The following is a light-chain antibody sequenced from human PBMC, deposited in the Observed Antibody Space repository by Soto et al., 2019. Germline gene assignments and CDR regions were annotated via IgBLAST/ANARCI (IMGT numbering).Light chain of an antibody. J-gene: IGLJ1*01. CDR1: SSNIGSNT. CDR2: SND. CDR3: AAWDDTLNGYV. V-gene: IGLV1-44*01. Sequence: QPVLTQPPSASGTPGQRVTISCSGSSSNIGSNTVNWYQQLSGTAPKLLIYSNDQRPSGVPDRFSGSKSGTSASLAISGLQSEDEADYYCAAWDDTLNGYVFGAGTKVTVL.